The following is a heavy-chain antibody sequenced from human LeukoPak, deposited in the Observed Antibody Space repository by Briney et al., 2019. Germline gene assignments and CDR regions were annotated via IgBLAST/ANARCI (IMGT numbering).Heavy chain of an antibody. V-gene: IGHV1-2*06. CDR2: INPNSGGT. D-gene: IGHD1-26*01. J-gene: IGHJ4*02. Sequence: ASVKVSCKASGYTFTSYAMNWVRQAPGQGLEWMGRINPNSGGTNYAQKFQGRVTMTRDTSISTAYMELSRLRSDDTAVYYCARIVGADATTSTSNNWGQGTLVTVSS. CDR1: GYTFTSYA. CDR3: ARIVGADATTSTSNN.